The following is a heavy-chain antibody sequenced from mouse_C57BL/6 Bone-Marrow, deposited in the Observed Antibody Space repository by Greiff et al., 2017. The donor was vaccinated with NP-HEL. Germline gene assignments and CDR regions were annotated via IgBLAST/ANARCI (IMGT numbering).Heavy chain of an antibody. CDR1: GFTFSDYY. Sequence: EVKLMESEGGLVQPGSSMKLSCTTSGFTFSDYYMAWVRQVPEKGLEWVANINYDGSSTYSLASLKSRFIISRAHAKNILYLQISSLKSEDTATYYCAREGRLRRCTYARDYGGKGTSVTVSS. V-gene: IGHV5-16*01. J-gene: IGHJ4*01. CDR2: INYDGSST. CDR3: AREGRLRRCTYARDY.